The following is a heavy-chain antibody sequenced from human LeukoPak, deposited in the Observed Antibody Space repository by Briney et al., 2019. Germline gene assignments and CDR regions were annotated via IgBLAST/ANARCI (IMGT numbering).Heavy chain of an antibody. J-gene: IGHJ5*02. CDR2: IYYSVST. CDR3: ARPYGGNSWFDP. CDR1: GGSLSSSSYY. V-gene: IGHV4-39*01. D-gene: IGHD4-23*01. Sequence: SETLSLTCTVSGGSLSSSSYYCGWIRQPPGKGLEWIGSIYYSVSTYYNPSLKSRVTISVDTSKNQFSLKLSSVTAADTAVYYCARPYGGNSWFDPWGQGTLVTVSS.